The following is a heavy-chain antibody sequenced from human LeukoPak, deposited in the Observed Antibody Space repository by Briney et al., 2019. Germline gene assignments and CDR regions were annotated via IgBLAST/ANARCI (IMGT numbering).Heavy chain of an antibody. D-gene: IGHD4-23*01. J-gene: IGHJ5*02. CDR3: AGRVQKQVGTNWFDP. V-gene: IGHV1-2*02. CDR1: GYTFTGYY. CDR2: INPNNGVT. Sequence: ASVKVSCKASGYTFTGYYMHWVRQAPGQGLEWMGWINPNNGVTNYAPRFQGRVTMTRDTSISKAYMELSRLRSDDSAVYYCAGRVQKQVGTNWFDPWGQGTLVTVSS.